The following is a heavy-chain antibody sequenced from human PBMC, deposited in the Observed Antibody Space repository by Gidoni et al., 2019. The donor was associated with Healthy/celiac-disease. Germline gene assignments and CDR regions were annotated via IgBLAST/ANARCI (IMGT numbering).Heavy chain of an antibody. CDR2: ISYDGSNK. J-gene: IGHJ6*02. V-gene: IGHV3-30*18. CDR3: AKVEWLVLNYYYGMDV. CDR1: GFTFSSFG. D-gene: IGHD6-19*01. Sequence: QVQLVESGGGVVQPGRSLRLSCAASGFTFSSFGMHWVRQAPGKGLEWVAVISYDGSNKYYADSVKGRFTISRDNSKNTLYLQMNSLRAEDTAVYYCAKVEWLVLNYYYGMDVWGQGTTVTVSS.